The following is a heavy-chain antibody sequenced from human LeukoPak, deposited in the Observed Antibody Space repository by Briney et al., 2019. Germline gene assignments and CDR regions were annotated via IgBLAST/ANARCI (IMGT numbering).Heavy chain of an antibody. CDR1: GFTFSSYG. J-gene: IGHJ6*02. Sequence: GGSLRLSCAASGFTFSSYGMHWVRQAQGKGLERVAFIRYDGSNKYYADSVKGRFTISRDNSKNTLYLQMNSLRAEDTAVYYCAKVSRYRSGGSCFRELYGMDVWGQGTTVTVSS. V-gene: IGHV3-30*02. CDR3: AKVSRYRSGGSCFRELYGMDV. D-gene: IGHD2-15*01. CDR2: IRYDGSNK.